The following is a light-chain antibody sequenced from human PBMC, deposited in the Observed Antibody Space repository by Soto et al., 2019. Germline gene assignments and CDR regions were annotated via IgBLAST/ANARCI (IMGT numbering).Light chain of an antibody. CDR1: NIGRKS. CDR3: QVWDSSSDHVV. V-gene: IGLV3-21*02. Sequence: SYELTQPLSVSVAPGQTARVTCGGDNIGRKSVHWYQQKPGQAPVLVVYDDSDRPSGIPERFSGSKSGSMATLTISGVEAGDEADYYCQVWDSSSDHVVFGGGTKVTVL. CDR2: DDS. J-gene: IGLJ2*01.